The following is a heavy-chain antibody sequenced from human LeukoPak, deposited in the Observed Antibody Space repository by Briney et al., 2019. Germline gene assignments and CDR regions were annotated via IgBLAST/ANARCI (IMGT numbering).Heavy chain of an antibody. J-gene: IGHJ4*02. CDR1: GYTFTSYG. D-gene: IGHD3-3*01. V-gene: IGHV1-18*01. CDR3: AGDVDITIFGVVIPLLDY. CDR2: ISAYNGNT. Sequence: ASVKVSCKASGYTFTSYGISWVRQAPGQGLEWMGWISAYNGNTNYAQKLQGRVTMTTDTSTSTAYMELRSLRSDDTAVYYCAGDVDITIFGVVIPLLDYWGQGTLVTVSS.